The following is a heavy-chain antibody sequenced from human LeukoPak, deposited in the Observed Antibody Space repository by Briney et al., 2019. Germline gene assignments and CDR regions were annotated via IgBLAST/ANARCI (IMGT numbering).Heavy chain of an antibody. Sequence: GASLKISCKGSGYSFTNYWIGWVRQMSGKGLEWMGIVYPGDSDTRYSPSFQGQVTISVDKSLSTPYLQWSSRKASDIAMYYCARLRDPIVGEPAAIGEYFDYWGQGALVTVSS. CDR3: ARLRDPIVGEPAAIGEYFDY. V-gene: IGHV5-51*01. J-gene: IGHJ4*02. CDR1: GYSFTNYW. D-gene: IGHD2-2*01. CDR2: VYPGDSDT.